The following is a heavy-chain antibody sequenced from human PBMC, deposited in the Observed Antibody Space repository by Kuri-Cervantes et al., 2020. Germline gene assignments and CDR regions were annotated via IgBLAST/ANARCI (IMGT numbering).Heavy chain of an antibody. CDR1: GFTFSSYG. D-gene: IGHD3-22*01. J-gene: IGHJ3*02. V-gene: IGHV3-33*01. Sequence: GGSLRLSCAASGFTFSSYGMRWVRQAPGKGLEWVAVIWYDGSNKYHADSVKGRFTISRDNSKNTLYLQMNSLRAEDTAVYYCARGYYYDSRGYYYFRVVRSADAFDIWGQGTMVTVSS. CDR2: IWYDGSNK. CDR3: ARGYYYDSRGYYYFRVVRSADAFDI.